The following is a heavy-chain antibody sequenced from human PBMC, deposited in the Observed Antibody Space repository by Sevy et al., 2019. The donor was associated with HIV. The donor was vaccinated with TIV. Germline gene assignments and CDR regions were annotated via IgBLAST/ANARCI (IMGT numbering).Heavy chain of an antibody. V-gene: IGHV3-30*18. CDR2: ISHDGINE. J-gene: IGHJ5*02. CDR3: ANAYSESYADSDLYALDA. Sequence: GGSLRLSCTGSGFSFSYYGIHWVRQSPGKGLDWVALISHDGINEYYADSVKGRFTTTRDNAKKTVYLEMNSLRNEETAIYFCANAYSESYADSDLYALDAWGQGTTVTVSS. CDR1: GFSFSYYG. D-gene: IGHD1-26*01.